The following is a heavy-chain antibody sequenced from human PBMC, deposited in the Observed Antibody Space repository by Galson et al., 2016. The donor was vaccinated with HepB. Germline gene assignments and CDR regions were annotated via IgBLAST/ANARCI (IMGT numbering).Heavy chain of an antibody. V-gene: IGHV3-11*01. J-gene: IGHJ4*02. D-gene: IGHD1-7*01. CDR3: VRSAFGDWHSV. CDR2: ISGSGSVI. Sequence: SLRLSCAASGFAFVDYHMSWIRQAPGKGPQWVAYISGSGSVIYYEDPVRGRFTISKDNAKNLLYLQLSSLRVEDTAVYYCVRSAFGDWHSVWGQGTKVTVSS. CDR1: GFAFVDYH.